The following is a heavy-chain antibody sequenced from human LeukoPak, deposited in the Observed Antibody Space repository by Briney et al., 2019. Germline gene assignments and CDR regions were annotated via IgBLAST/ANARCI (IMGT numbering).Heavy chain of an antibody. V-gene: IGHV4-34*01. CDR2: INHSGST. J-gene: IGHJ6*03. Sequence: SETLSLTCAVYGGSFSGYYWSWIRQPPGKGLDWIGEINHSGSTNYNPSLKSRVTISVDTSKNQFSLKLSSVTAADTAVYYCARGSRSEYYYMDVWGKGTTVTVSS. D-gene: IGHD1-14*01. CDR1: GGSFSGYY. CDR3: ARGSRSEYYYMDV.